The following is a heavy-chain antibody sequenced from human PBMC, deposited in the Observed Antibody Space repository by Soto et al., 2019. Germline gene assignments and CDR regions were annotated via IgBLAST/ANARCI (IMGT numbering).Heavy chain of an antibody. Sequence: QVQLVESGGGVVQPGRSLRLSCAASGFTFSSYGMHWVRQAPGKGLEWVAVIWYDGSNKYYTDSVKGRFTISRDNSKNTLYLQMNSLRAEDTAVYYCASLAVAGDYWGQGTLVTVSS. J-gene: IGHJ4*02. CDR1: GFTFSSYG. V-gene: IGHV3-33*01. CDR3: ASLAVAGDY. CDR2: IWYDGSNK. D-gene: IGHD6-19*01.